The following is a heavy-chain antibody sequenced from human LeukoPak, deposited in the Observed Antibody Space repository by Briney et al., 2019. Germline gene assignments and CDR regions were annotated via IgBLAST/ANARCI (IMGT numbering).Heavy chain of an antibody. V-gene: IGHV1-2*02. CDR2: INPNSGGT. Sequence: ASVNVSCKASGYTFTGYYMHWVRQAPGQGLEWMGWINPNSGGTNYAQKFQGRVTMTRDTSISTAYMELSRLRSDDTAVYYCARPLKYYDILTGYSTIDAFDIWGQGTMVTVSS. CDR3: ARPLKYYDILTGYSTIDAFDI. J-gene: IGHJ3*02. D-gene: IGHD3-9*01. CDR1: GYTFTGYY.